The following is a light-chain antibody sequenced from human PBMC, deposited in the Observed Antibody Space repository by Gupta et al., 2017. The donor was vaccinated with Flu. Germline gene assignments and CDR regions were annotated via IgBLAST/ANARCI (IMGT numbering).Light chain of an antibody. CDR1: TAITYR. V-gene: IGKV1-33*01. CDR2: DAS. CDR3: QQYDVYAPLA. J-gene: IGKJ4*01. Sequence: YRVTITCKANTAITYRLNLYQQKPGKAPEVLVYDASNLKTGVPSRFSVSGSGTAFTFTISSLRPEVIATYFCQQYDVYAPLAFGGGT.